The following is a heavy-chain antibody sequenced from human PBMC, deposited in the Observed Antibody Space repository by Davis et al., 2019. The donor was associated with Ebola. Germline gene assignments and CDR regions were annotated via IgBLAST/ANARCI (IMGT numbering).Heavy chain of an antibody. CDR2: INPNTGGA. J-gene: IGHJ4*02. D-gene: IGHD1-14*01. V-gene: IGHV1-2*04. Sequence: AASVKVSCKASGYTFTSYGISWVRQAPGRGLQWMGRINPNTGGADYAQDFQGWVTMTRDTSTSTAYMQLNRLRSDDSAMYYCAREAADHRGIDFWGQGTMVTVSS. CDR1: GYTFTSYG. CDR3: AREAADHRGIDF.